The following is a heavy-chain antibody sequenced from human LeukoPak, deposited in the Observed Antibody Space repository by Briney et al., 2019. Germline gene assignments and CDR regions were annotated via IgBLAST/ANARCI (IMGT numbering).Heavy chain of an antibody. CDR3: ARTTARRFDY. J-gene: IGHJ4*02. V-gene: IGHV1-46*01. CDR2: INPTGGST. CDR1: GYTFPSYF. Sequence: ASVKVSCKASGYTFPSYFMHWVRQAPGQGLEWMGIINPTGGSTTYAQKFQGRVTMTRDTSTSTVYMELSSLRSDDTAVYYCARTTARRFDYWGQGTLVTVS. D-gene: IGHD6-6*01.